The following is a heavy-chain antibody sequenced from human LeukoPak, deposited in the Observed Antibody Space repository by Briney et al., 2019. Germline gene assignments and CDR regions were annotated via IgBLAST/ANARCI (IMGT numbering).Heavy chain of an antibody. D-gene: IGHD6-6*01. Sequence: GGSLRLSCAASGFTFSSYSMNWVRQAAGKGLELVSSISSSSNYIYYADSVKGRFTIPRDNAKNSLYLQMNSLRAEDTAVYYCARGLYTTSSGRVVFFIWGQGTLVTVSS. CDR3: ARGLYTTSSGRVVFFI. CDR1: GFTFSSYS. V-gene: IGHV3-21*01. CDR2: ISSSSNYI. J-gene: IGHJ4*02.